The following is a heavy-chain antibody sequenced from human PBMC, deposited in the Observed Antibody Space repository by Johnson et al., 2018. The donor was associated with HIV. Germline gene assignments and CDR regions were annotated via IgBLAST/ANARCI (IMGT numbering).Heavy chain of an antibody. CDR3: ARSREWGDAFDI. CDR2: ISYDGSNK. Sequence: QVQLVESGGGVVQPGRSLRLSCAASGFTFSSYGMHWVRQAPGKGLEWVAVISYDGSNKYYADSVKGRFTISRDNSKNTLYLQMNSLRAEDTAVYYCARSREWGDAFDIWGQGTMVTVSS. V-gene: IGHV3-30*03. J-gene: IGHJ3*02. D-gene: IGHD3-3*01. CDR1: GFTFSSYG.